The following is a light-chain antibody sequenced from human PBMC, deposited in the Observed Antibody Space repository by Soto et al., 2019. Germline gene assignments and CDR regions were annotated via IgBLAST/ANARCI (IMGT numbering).Light chain of an antibody. V-gene: IGLV4-69*01. CDR3: QTWGTGIHVV. CDR1: SGHSTYA. J-gene: IGLJ2*01. Sequence: QPVLTQSPSASASLGASVKLTCTLSSGHSTYAIAWHQQQPEKGPRYLMKVNSDGSHSKGDGIPDRFSGSSSGAERYLTISSLPSEDEADYYCQTWGTGIHVVFGGGTKLTVL. CDR2: VNSDGSH.